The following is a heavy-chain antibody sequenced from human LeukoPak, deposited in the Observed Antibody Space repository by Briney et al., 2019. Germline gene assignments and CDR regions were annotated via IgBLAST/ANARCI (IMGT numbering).Heavy chain of an antibody. CDR3: AAGGGLELDY. V-gene: IGHV3-48*01. CDR1: GFTFSSYA. J-gene: IGHJ4*02. D-gene: IGHD1-1*01. Sequence: GGSLRLSCAASGFTFSSYAMSWVRQAPGKGLEWISYISRSSSTIYYADSVKGRFTISRDNAKNSLYLQMNSLRAEDTAVYYCAAGGGLELDYWGQGTLVTVSS. CDR2: ISRSSSTI.